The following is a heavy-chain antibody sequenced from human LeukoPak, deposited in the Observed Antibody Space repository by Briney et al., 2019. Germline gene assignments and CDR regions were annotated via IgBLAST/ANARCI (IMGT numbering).Heavy chain of an antibody. V-gene: IGHV3-48*01. CDR2: ISGSSSTI. CDR3: AREGYYGSGLYYYYYMDV. J-gene: IGHJ6*03. Sequence: GGSLRLSCAASGFTFSSYTMNWVRQAPGKGLEWVSYISGSSSTIYYAGSVKGRFTISRDNAKNSLYLQMNSLRAEDTAEYYCAREGYYGSGLYYYYYMDVWGKGTTVTVSS. D-gene: IGHD3-10*01. CDR1: GFTFSSYT.